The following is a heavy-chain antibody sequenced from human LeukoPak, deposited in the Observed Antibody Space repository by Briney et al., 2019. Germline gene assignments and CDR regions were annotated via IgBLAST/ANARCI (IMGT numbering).Heavy chain of an antibody. V-gene: IGHV5-51*01. CDR3: ARHGSSYSGSYQHPDY. CDR1: GYSFTTYW. J-gene: IGHJ4*02. Sequence: GESLKISCKGSGYSFTTYWIAWVRQMPGKGLEWMGIIYPDDSDTRYSPSFQGQVTISADKSISTAYLQWSSLKASDTAMYYCARHGSSYSGSYQHPDYWGQGTLVTVSS. CDR2: IYPDDSDT. D-gene: IGHD1-26*01.